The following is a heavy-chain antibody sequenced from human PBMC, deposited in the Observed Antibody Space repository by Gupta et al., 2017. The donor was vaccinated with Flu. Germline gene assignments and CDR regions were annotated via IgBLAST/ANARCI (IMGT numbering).Heavy chain of an antibody. CDR3: VRLVQGAFQI. V-gene: IGHV3-9*01. CDR1: EDYA. Sequence: EDYAMHWVRQAPGKGLEWVSRISGNSVDIDYGDSVRGRFTIARDNARNSLYLQMNSLRAEDTALYYCVRLVQGAFQIWGQGTRVIVSA. CDR2: ISGNSVDI. D-gene: IGHD4-17*01. J-gene: IGHJ3*02.